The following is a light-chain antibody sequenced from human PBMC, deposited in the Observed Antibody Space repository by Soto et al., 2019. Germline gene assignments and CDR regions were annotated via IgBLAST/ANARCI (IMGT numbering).Light chain of an antibody. CDR3: QQFNNYTIT. V-gene: IGKV1D-13*01. Sequence: AIQLTQSPSSLSASVGDRVTITCRASQGISSALAWYQQKPGKAPKLLIYDASRLERGVPSRFNGCGFGTDFTLIFIILQPEDFATYYCQQFNNYTITVGQGTRLEIK. J-gene: IGKJ5*01. CDR2: DAS. CDR1: QGISSA.